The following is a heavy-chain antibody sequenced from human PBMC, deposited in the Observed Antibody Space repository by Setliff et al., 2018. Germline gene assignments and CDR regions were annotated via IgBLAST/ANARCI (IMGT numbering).Heavy chain of an antibody. CDR3: AREQWLAPPGYYYMDV. CDR1: GGSISSYY. J-gene: IGHJ6*03. Sequence: SETLSLTCTVSGGSISSYYWSWIRQPAGKGLEWIGQIYIGGGANYNPSLMSRVTMSIDPSKNQFSLKLNSVTAADMAVYYCAREQWLAPPGYYYMDVWAKGTTVTVSS. D-gene: IGHD6-19*01. V-gene: IGHV4-4*07. CDR2: IYIGGGA.